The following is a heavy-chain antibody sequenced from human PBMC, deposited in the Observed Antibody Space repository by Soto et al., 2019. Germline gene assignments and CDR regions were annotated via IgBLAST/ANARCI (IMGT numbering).Heavy chain of an antibody. D-gene: IGHD6-19*01. V-gene: IGHV3-23*01. J-gene: IGHJ4*02. CDR3: AKSGSSGWYRGAFDY. CDR2: ISGSGGST. CDR1: GFTFSSYA. Sequence: GGSLRLSCAASGFTFSSYAMSWVRQAPGKGLEWVSAISGSGGSTYYADSVKGRFTISRDNSKNTLYLQMNSLRAEDTAVYYCAKSGSSGWYRGAFDYWGQGTLVTVSS.